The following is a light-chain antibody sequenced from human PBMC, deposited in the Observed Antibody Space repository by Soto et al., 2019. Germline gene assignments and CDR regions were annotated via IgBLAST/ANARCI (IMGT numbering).Light chain of an antibody. J-gene: IGKJ4*01. V-gene: IGKV1-9*01. Sequence: IQLTQSPSSLSASVGDRVTITCRASQAISSYLAWYQQKPGKAPNLLIYAASTLQSGVPSRFSGSGSGTDFTLTISSLQPEDFATYYCQQDYSDPLSFGGGTKVDIK. CDR3: QQDYSDPLS. CDR2: AAS. CDR1: QAISSY.